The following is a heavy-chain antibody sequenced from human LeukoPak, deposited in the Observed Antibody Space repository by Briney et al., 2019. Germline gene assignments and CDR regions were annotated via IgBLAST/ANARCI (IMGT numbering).Heavy chain of an antibody. CDR1: GFTFNTFS. J-gene: IGHJ1*01. CDR2: ISSSGTTT. D-gene: IGHD3-10*01. Sequence: GSLRLSCAASGFTFNTFSMNWVRQAPGKGPEWVSYISSSGTTTYYADSVKGRFTISRDNAKNSLYLQMNSLRAEDTAVYYCVRRGLIETEYLERWGQGTLVIVSS. CDR3: VRRGLIETEYLER. V-gene: IGHV3-48*04.